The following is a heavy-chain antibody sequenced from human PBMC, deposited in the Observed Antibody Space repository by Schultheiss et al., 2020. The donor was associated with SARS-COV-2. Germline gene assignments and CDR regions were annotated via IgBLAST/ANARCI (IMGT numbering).Heavy chain of an antibody. V-gene: IGHV1-69*05. CDR2: IIPIFGTA. CDR1: GGTFSSYA. CDR3: ARSAGIAAAGGAFDY. J-gene: IGHJ4*02. D-gene: IGHD6-13*01. Sequence: SVKVSCKASGGTFSSYAISWVRQAPGQGLEWMGGIIPIFGTANYAQKFQGRVTMTRDTSTSTVYMELSSLRSEDTAVYYCARSAGIAAAGGAFDYWGQGTLVTVSS.